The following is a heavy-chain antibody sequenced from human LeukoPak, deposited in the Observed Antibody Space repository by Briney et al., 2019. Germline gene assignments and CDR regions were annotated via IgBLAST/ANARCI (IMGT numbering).Heavy chain of an antibody. J-gene: IGHJ4*02. CDR2: INHSGST. V-gene: IGHV4-34*01. CDR1: GGSFSGYY. CDR3: AEKNSGETYFDY. D-gene: IGHD6-19*01. Sequence: SETLSLTCAVYGGSFSGYYWSWIRQPPGKGLEWIGEINHSGSTNYNPSLKSRVTISVDTSKNQFSLKLSSVTAADTAVYYCAEKNSGETYFDYWGKGPLAPVPS.